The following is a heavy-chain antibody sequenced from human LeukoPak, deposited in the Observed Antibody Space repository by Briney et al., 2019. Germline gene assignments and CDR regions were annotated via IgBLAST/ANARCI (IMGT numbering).Heavy chain of an antibody. J-gene: IGHJ4*02. D-gene: IGHD4-17*01. CDR1: GFTFSSYS. CDR3: ARDPSAYGDPTYDFDY. V-gene: IGHV3-21*01. Sequence: GGTLRLSCAASGFTFSSYSMNWVRQAPGKGLEGISSISSSSSYIYYADSVKGRFTISRDNARNSLYLQMNSLRAEDTAVYYCARDPSAYGDPTYDFDYWGQGTLVTVSS. CDR2: ISSSSSYI.